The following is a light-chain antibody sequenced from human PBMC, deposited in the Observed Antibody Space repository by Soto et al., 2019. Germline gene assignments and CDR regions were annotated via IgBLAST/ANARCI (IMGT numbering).Light chain of an antibody. V-gene: IGKV1-5*03. CDR3: DLSTTYYSGSQDR. CDR2: KAS. Sequence: DIQLTQSPSTLCGSVGDRVTIACRASQTISSWLAWYQQKPGKAPKLLIYKASTLKSGVPSRFSGSGSGTEITLPISSVQPDNVATYSSDLSTTYYSGSQDRLGP. CDR1: QTISSW. J-gene: IGKJ3*01.